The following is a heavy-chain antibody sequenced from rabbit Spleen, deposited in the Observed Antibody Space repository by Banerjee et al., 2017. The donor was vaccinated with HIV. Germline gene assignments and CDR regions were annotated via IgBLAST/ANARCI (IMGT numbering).Heavy chain of an antibody. J-gene: IGHJ4*01. CDR3: ARGFYTYDDYADFYGYYFNL. CDR1: GFSFSSSYY. V-gene: IGHV1S40*01. CDR2: IYAGSSGST. Sequence: QSLEESGGDLVKPGASLTLTCTASGFSFSSSYYMCWVRQAPGKGLEWIACIYAGSSGSTYYASWAKGRFTISKTSSTTMTLQMTSLTAADTATYFCARGFYTYDDYADFYGYYFNLWGQGTLVTVS. D-gene: IGHD2-1*01.